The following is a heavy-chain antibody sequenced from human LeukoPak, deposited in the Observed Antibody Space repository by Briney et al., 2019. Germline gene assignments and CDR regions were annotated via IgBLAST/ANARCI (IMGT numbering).Heavy chain of an antibody. CDR1: GFTFSSYA. CDR3: ARLDFTNYFDF. V-gene: IGHV3-23*01. CDR2: ISGGGGGT. Sequence: GGSLRLSCAASGFTFSSYAMTWVRQAPGKGLEWVSTISGGGGGTYNADSVKGRFTISRDDSENTLHLQMSSLRADDTAVYYCARLDFTNYFDFWGQGTLVTVSS. D-gene: IGHD6-25*01. J-gene: IGHJ4*02.